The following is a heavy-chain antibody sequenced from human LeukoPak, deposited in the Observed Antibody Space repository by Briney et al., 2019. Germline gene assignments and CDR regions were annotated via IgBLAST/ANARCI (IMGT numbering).Heavy chain of an antibody. Sequence: GGSLRLSCLASGFTFSSYGMHWVRQAPGKGLEWAAFIQYDGRNKDYANSVKGRFTISRDDSKNTLYVQMNSLRSDDTAVYYCARVRYRLAETYIDYWGQGTLVTVSS. CDR1: GFTFSSYG. V-gene: IGHV3-30*02. J-gene: IGHJ4*02. D-gene: IGHD3-16*01. CDR2: IQYDGRNK. CDR3: ARVRYRLAETYIDY.